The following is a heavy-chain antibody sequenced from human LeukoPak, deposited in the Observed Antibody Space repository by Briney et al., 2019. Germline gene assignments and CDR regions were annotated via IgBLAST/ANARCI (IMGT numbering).Heavy chain of an antibody. J-gene: IGHJ4*02. CDR1: GGSISSSYYC. V-gene: IGHV4-39*01. D-gene: IGHD1-7*01. CDR3: ARGTGTTGDFDS. CDR2: MFFSGST. Sequence: PSETLSLTCTVSGGSISSSYYCWGWIRQPPGKGLEWIGTMFFSGSTYYNTSLKSRVTISVDTSKNQFSLKLSSVTAADTAVYYCARGTGTTGDFDSWGQGTLVTVSS.